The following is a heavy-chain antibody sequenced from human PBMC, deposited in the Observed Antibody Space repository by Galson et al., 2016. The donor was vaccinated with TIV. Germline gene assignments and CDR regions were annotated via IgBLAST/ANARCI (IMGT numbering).Heavy chain of an antibody. CDR3: ARALGYLYDRSGYYG. CDR2: ITAMFGTT. CDR1: GVNFSNYA. V-gene: IGHV1-69*06. J-gene: IGHJ4*02. D-gene: IGHD3-22*01. Sequence: SVKASCKASGVNFSNYAINWVRQAPGQGLEWMGGITAMFGTTDYAQKSQGRVTITADKSTSTVYKDLSSLRSEDTAFYYCARALGYLYDRSGYYGWGQGTLVIVSS.